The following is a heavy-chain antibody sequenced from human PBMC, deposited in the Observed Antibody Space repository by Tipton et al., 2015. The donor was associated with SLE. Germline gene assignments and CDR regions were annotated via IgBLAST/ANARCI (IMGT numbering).Heavy chain of an antibody. CDR3: ARDRGSLGAFDI. D-gene: IGHD2-15*01. CDR1: GGFISSNSYY. CDR2: IYTSGST. J-gene: IGHJ3*02. V-gene: IGHV4-4*07. Sequence: GLVKPSETLSLTCTVSGGFISSNSYYWGWIRQPAGKGLEWIGRIYTSGSTNYNPSLKSRVTMSVDTSKNQFSLKLSSVTAADTAVYYCARDRGSLGAFDIWGQGTTVTVSS.